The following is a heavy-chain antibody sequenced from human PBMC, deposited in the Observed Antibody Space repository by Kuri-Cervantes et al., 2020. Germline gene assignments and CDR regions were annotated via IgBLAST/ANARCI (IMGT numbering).Heavy chain of an antibody. CDR3: ARVGYSYGHDY. CDR2: IYYSGST. V-gene: IGHV4-59*01. D-gene: IGHD5-18*01. J-gene: IGHJ4*02. Sequence: SETLSLTCTVSGGSISSYYWSWIRQPPGKGLEWIGYIYYSGSTNYNPSLKSRVTISVDTSKNQFSLKLSSVTAADTAVYYCARVGYSYGHDYWGQGTLVTVSS. CDR1: GGSISSYY.